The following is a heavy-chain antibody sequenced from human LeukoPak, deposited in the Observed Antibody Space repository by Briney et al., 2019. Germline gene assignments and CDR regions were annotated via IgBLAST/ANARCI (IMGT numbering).Heavy chain of an antibody. Sequence: ASVKVSCKASGYTFTGYYMHWVRQAPGQGLEWMGWINPNSGGTNYAQKFQGRVTMTRDTSSSTAYMELSRLRSDDTAVYYCARSGVWLRRDDFDYWGQGTLVTVSS. V-gene: IGHV1-2*02. D-gene: IGHD5-18*01. J-gene: IGHJ4*02. CDR2: INPNSGGT. CDR1: GYTFTGYY. CDR3: ARSGVWLRRDDFDY.